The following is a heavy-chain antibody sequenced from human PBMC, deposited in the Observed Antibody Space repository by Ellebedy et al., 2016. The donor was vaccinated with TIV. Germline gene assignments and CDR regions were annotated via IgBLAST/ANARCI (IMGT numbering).Heavy chain of an antibody. J-gene: IGHJ4*02. CDR3: AKLPLHIVVVPAAVDY. Sequence: GGSLRLXXAASGFTFSSYAMSWVRQAPGKGLEWVSAISGSGGSTYYADSVKGRFTISRDNSKNTLYLQMNSLRAEDTAVYYCAKLPLHIVVVPAAVDYWGQGTLVTVSS. V-gene: IGHV3-23*01. CDR2: ISGSGGST. D-gene: IGHD2-2*01. CDR1: GFTFSSYA.